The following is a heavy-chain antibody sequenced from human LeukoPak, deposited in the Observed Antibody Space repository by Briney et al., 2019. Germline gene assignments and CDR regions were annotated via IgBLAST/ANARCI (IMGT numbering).Heavy chain of an antibody. CDR2: IKQDGSEE. D-gene: IGHD3-10*01. CDR3: ARDAPYYYGSGSYYNYY. V-gene: IGHV3-7*01. CDR1: GFTFSSYW. Sequence: GGSLRLSCAASGFTFSSYWMSWVRQAPGKGLEWVANIKQDGSEEYYVDSVKGRFTISRDNAKNSLYLQMNSLRAEDTAVYYCARDAPYYYGSGSYYNYYWGQGTLVTVSS. J-gene: IGHJ4*02.